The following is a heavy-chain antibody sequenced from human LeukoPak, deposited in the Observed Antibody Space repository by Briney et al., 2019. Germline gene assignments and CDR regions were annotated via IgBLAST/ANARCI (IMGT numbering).Heavy chain of an antibody. CDR3: AREAGFGDYYYYYMDV. D-gene: IGHD1-14*01. V-gene: IGHV3-7*01. J-gene: IGHJ6*03. CDR2: MDQDGSEI. CDR1: GFTFSNYW. Sequence: PGGSLRLSCAASGFTFSNYWMSWVRQAPGKGLEWVASMDQDGSEIYYVDSVRGRFTISRDNAKKSLYLQMNSLRAEDTAVYYCAREAGFGDYYYYYMDVWGKGTTVTVSS.